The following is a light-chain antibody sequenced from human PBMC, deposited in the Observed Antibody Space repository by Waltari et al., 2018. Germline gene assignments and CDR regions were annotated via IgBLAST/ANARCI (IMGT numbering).Light chain of an antibody. V-gene: IGKV2-30*02. CDR2: KVS. CDR1: QSLVHTDGHTY. CDR3: MQATNWPLT. Sequence: DVVMTQSPLSLPVSLGQPASISCRSSQSLVHTDGHTYLNWFQQRPGHSPRRLIYKVSNRDSGVPDRFSGSGSDTAFTLKISRVEAEDVGIYYCMQATNWPLTFGQGTKVEIQ. J-gene: IGKJ1*01.